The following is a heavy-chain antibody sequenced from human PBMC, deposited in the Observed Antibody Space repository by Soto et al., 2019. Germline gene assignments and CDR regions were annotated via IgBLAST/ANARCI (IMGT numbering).Heavy chain of an antibody. V-gene: IGHV4-4*07. D-gene: IGHD1-26*01. CDR3: ARTVGAAYYFDF. J-gene: IGHJ4*02. CDR1: GGSMSRYY. Sequence: SETLSLTCNVSGGSMSRYYWSWIRQPAGKGLEWIGRVWTSGSTNYNPSLKSRVTMSIDTSNNHFSLKLNSVTAADTAVYCCARTVGAAYYFDFWGQGTLVTVSS. CDR2: VWTSGST.